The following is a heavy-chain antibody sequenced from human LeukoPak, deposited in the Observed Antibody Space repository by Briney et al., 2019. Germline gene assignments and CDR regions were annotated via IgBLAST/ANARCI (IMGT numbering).Heavy chain of an antibody. D-gene: IGHD6-13*01. CDR3: ARDGRSWYGWFDP. V-gene: IGHV3-21*01. CDR2: ISLSSSSI. Sequence: PGGSLRLSCAASGFTFSSYSMNWVRQAPGRGLEWVSSISLSSSSIYYADPVKGRFTISRDNAKNSLYLQMNSLRAEDTAVYYCARDGRSWYGWFDPWGQGTLVTVSS. J-gene: IGHJ5*02. CDR1: GFTFSSYS.